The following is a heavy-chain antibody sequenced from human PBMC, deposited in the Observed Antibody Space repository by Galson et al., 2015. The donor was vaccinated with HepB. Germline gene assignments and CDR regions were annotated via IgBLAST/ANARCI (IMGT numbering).Heavy chain of an antibody. Sequence: SVKVSCKASGYTFTGYYMHWVRQAPGQGLEWMGWINPNSGGTNYAQKFQGRVTMTRDTSISTAYMELSRLRSDDTAVYYCARDNGYNILPADYWGQGTLVTVSS. CDR2: INPNSGGT. V-gene: IGHV1-2*02. J-gene: IGHJ4*02. D-gene: IGHD5-24*01. CDR3: ARDNGYNILPADY. CDR1: GYTFTGYY.